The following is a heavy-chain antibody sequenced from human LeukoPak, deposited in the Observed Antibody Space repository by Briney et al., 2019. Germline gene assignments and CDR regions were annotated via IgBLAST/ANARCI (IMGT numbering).Heavy chain of an antibody. CDR3: AKGYYGSGSYYNEGTFDY. V-gene: IGHV3-30*18. J-gene: IGHJ4*02. D-gene: IGHD3-10*01. CDR2: ISYDGSNK. Sequence: PGGSLRLSCAASGFTFSSYGMHWVRQAPGKGLEWVAVISYDGSNKYYADSVKGRFTISRDNSKNTLYLQMNSLRAEDTAVYYCAKGYYGSGSYYNEGTFDYWGQGTLVTVSS. CDR1: GFTFSSYG.